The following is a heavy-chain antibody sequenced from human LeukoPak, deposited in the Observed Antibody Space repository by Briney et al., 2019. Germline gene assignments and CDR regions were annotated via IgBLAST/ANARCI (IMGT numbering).Heavy chain of an antibody. CDR1: GGSVSSGNYY. V-gene: IGHV4-61*02. D-gene: IGHD1-7*01. CDR3: ARAVGSSESNYFNP. Sequence: SRTLSLTCTVSGGSVSSGNYYWSWIRQPAGKGLEWIGRIYTSGTTNYNPSLDSRVTILLDTSKNQFSLKLSSVTAADTAVYYCARAVGSSESNYFNPGGQGTLATVSS. J-gene: IGHJ5*02. CDR2: IYTSGTT.